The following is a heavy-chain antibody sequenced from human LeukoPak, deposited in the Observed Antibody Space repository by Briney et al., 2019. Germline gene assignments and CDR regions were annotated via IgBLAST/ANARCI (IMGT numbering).Heavy chain of an antibody. Sequence: HPGGSLRLSCTASGFTFSSYAMTWVRQAPGKGLEWVSSISGSAEITDYADSVKGRFAISRDNSKNTLYLQMNSLRAEDTAVYYCANGVKFGETFFDYWGQGTLVTVSS. CDR1: GFTFSSYA. D-gene: IGHD3-10*01. V-gene: IGHV3-23*01. J-gene: IGHJ4*02. CDR2: ISGSAEIT. CDR3: ANGVKFGETFFDY.